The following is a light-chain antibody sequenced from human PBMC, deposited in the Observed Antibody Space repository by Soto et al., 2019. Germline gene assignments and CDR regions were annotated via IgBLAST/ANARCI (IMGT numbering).Light chain of an antibody. CDR1: KSDIGVYDF. Sequence: QSALTQPPSASGSPGQSVTISCTGTKSDIGVYDFVSWYQHHPGKAPRLIIYEVVQRPSGVPDRFSGSKSGNTASLTISGLQAEDEADYYCSSYTSSRAYVFGIGTKLTVL. J-gene: IGLJ1*01. CDR2: EVV. CDR3: SSYTSSRAYV. V-gene: IGLV2-8*01.